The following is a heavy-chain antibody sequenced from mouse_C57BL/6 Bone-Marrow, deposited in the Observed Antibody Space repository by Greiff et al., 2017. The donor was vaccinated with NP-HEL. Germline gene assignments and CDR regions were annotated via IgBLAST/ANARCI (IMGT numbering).Heavy chain of an antibody. J-gene: IGHJ2*01. D-gene: IGHD2-3*01. V-gene: IGHV1-81*01. CDR1: GYTFTSYG. CDR3: ARGDGYYDYFDY. CDR2: IYPRSGNT. Sequence: QVQLQQSGAELARPGASVKLSCKASGYTFTSYGISWVKQRTGQGLEWIGEIYPRSGNTYYNEKFKGKATLTADKSSSTAYMELRSLTSEDSAVYVCARGDGYYDYFDYWGQGTTLTVSS.